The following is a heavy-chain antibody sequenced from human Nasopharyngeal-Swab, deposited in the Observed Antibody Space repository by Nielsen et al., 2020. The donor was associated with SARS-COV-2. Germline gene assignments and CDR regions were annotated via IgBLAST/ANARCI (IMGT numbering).Heavy chain of an antibody. Sequence: GESLKISCAASGFVFSDYWMHWVRQAPGKGPMWVSRINSNGRSAAYADSVMGRFTISRDNAKNTLILQMNSLRADDSAIYYCARHGGGWNDAFLDYWGQGTLVTVSS. J-gene: IGHJ4*02. D-gene: IGHD1-1*01. CDR3: ARHGGGWNDAFLDY. CDR1: GFVFSDYW. CDR2: INSNGRSA. V-gene: IGHV3-74*01.